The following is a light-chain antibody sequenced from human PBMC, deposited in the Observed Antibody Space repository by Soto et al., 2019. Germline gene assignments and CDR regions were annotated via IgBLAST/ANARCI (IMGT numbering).Light chain of an antibody. V-gene: IGKV1-5*01. CDR3: QQYKSYSRT. Sequence: DVQMTQSPSTLSASVGDRVTITCRASQSISSWLAWYQQKPRKAPKLLIDGASSLESWVPSRFSGSGSGTEFTLTISSLQPDDLATYYYQQYKSYSRTFGQGTKV. J-gene: IGKJ1*01. CDR1: QSISSW. CDR2: GAS.